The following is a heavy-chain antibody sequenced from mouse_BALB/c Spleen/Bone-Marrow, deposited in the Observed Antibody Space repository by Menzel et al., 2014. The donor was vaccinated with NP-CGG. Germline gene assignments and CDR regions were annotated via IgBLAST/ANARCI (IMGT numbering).Heavy chain of an antibody. CDR3: AREDPGALDY. Sequence: QVQLKESGPGLVAPSQSLSIPCTVSGFSLTGYAVNWVRQPPGKGLEWLGMIWGDGSTDYNSALKSRLSISKDNSKSQVFLKMNSLQTDDTARYYCAREDPGALDYWGQGTSATVSS. V-gene: IGHV2-6-7*01. CDR1: GFSLTGYA. CDR2: IWGDGST. J-gene: IGHJ4*01.